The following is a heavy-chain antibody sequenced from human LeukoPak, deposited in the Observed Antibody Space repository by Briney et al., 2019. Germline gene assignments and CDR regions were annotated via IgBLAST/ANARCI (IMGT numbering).Heavy chain of an antibody. CDR2: LNQDGSEE. V-gene: IGHV3-7*01. CDR3: VRDGGVSGYDLLDY. D-gene: IGHD5-12*01. J-gene: IGHJ4*02. Sequence: PGGALRLSCATSGFTFRNYWMTLVRQAPGKGLEWVAHLNQDGSEEHYMDSVKARFTISRDNAKNSLSLQMNSLRAEDTAVYYCVRDGGVSGYDLLDYWGRGTLVTVSS. CDR1: GFTFRNYW.